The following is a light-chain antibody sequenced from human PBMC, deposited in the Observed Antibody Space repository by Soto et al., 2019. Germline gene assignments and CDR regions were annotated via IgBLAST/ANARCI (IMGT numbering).Light chain of an antibody. CDR2: KAS. J-gene: IGKJ1*01. Sequence: DIQMTQSPSTLSASVGDRVTITCRASQSISRWVAWYQQKPGKAAKLLIYKASSLETGVPSRFSGSGSGTEFTPTITSLQPDDSATYYCQQYNSYLWTFGQGTKV. V-gene: IGKV1-5*03. CDR1: QSISRW. CDR3: QQYNSYLWT.